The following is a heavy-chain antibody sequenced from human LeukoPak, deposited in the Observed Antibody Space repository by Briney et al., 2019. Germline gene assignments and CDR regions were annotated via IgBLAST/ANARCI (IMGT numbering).Heavy chain of an antibody. J-gene: IGHJ6*03. D-gene: IGHD2-2*01. CDR1: GYTFTSYG. CDR2: ISAYNGNT. Sequence: ASVKVSCKASGYTFTSYGISWVRQAPGQGLEWMGWISAYNGNTNYAQKLQGRVTMTTDTSTSTAYMELRSLRSDDTAVYYCARDRPYCSSTSCYGRGYMDVWGKGTTVTVSS. V-gene: IGHV1-18*01. CDR3: ARDRPYCSSTSCYGRGYMDV.